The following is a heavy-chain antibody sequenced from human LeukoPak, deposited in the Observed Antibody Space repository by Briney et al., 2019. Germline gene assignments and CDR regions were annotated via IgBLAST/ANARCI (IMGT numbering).Heavy chain of an antibody. CDR2: ISSSSSYI. CDR3: ARAPPGYGDYVVNY. V-gene: IGHV3-21*01. CDR1: GFTFSSYS. Sequence: PGGSLRLSCAASGFTFSSYSMNWVRQAPGKGLEWVSSISSSSSYIYYADSVKGRFTISRDNAKNSLYLQMNSLRAEDTAVYYCARAPPGYGDYVVNYWGQGTLVTVSS. D-gene: IGHD4-17*01. J-gene: IGHJ4*02.